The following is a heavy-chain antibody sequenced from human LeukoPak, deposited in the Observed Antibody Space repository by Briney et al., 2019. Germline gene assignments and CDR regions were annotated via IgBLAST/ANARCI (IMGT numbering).Heavy chain of an antibody. V-gene: IGHV1-2*02. CDR2: INPNSGGT. CDR3: RTDRYGDYGDYIDY. D-gene: IGHD4-17*01. CDR1: GYTFTGYY. Sequence: ASVKVSCKASGYTFTGYYMHWVREAPGQGLEWMGWINPNSGGTNYAQKFQGRVTMTRDTSISTAYMELSRLRSDDTAVYYCRTDRYGDYGDYIDYWGQGTLVTVSS. J-gene: IGHJ4*02.